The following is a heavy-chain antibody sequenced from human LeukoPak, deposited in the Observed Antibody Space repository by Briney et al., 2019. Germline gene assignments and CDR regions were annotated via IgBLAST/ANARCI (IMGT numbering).Heavy chain of an antibody. CDR1: GESFSGYY. J-gene: IGHJ4*02. D-gene: IGHD1-1*01. CDR2: IRHSGRT. CDR3: ARLRSPGTD. V-gene: IGHV4-34*01. Sequence: PSETLSLTCAIHGESFSGYYWSWIRQPPEKGLEWIGEIRHSGRTNYNPSLKSRVTISLDTSRNQLSLKLNSVTAADTAVYYCARLRSPGTDWGQGTLVTVSS.